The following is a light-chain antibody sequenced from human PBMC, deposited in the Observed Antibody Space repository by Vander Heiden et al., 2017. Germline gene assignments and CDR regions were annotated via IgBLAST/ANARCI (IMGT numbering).Light chain of an antibody. V-gene: IGLV2-23*01. J-gene: IGLJ2*01. CDR2: EGS. Sequence: QSALTQPASVSGSPGQSITILCTGTSRHVGSYNLVSWYQQHPGKAPKLMIYEGSKRPSGVSNRFSGSKSGNTASLTISGLQAEDEADYYCCSYAGSSTPVVFGGGTKLTVL. CDR1: SRHVGSYNL. CDR3: CSYAGSSTPVV.